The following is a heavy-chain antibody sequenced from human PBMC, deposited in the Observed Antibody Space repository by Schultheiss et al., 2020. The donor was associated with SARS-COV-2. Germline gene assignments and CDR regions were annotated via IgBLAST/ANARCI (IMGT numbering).Heavy chain of an antibody. CDR3: ARVRGGYSYGYGAGGMDV. CDR2: IYYSGST. CDR1: GGSISSSSYY. V-gene: IGHV4-39*07. D-gene: IGHD5-18*01. Sequence: GSLRLSCTVSGGSISSSSYYWGWIRQPPGKGLEWIGSIYYSGSTYYNPSLKSRVTISVDTSKNQFSLKLSSVTAADTAVYYCARVRGGYSYGYGAGGMDVWGQGTTVTVSS. J-gene: IGHJ6*02.